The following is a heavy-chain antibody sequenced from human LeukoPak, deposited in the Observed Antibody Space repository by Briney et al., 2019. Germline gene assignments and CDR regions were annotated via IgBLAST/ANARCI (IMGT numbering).Heavy chain of an antibody. CDR3: AEASYYYYGMDV. CDR1: GFTFSSYA. V-gene: IGHV3-23*01. Sequence: GGSLRLSCAASGFTFSSYAMSWARQAPGKGLEWVSAISGSGGSTYYADSVKGRFTISRDNSKNTLYLQMNSLRAEDTAVYYCAEASYYYYGMDVWGQGTTVTVSS. J-gene: IGHJ6*02. CDR2: ISGSGGST.